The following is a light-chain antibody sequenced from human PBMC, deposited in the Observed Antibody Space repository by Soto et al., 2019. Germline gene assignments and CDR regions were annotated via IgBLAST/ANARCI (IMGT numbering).Light chain of an antibody. CDR2: DAS. Sequence: EIVLTQSPATLSLSPGERATLSCRASQSVSSYLAWYQQKPDQAPRLLIYDASNRATGIPARFSGSGSGTDFTLTISSLEPEDFAVYYCQQRSNWSGTFGQGTKVEIK. CDR1: QSVSSY. V-gene: IGKV3-11*01. CDR3: QQRSNWSGT. J-gene: IGKJ1*01.